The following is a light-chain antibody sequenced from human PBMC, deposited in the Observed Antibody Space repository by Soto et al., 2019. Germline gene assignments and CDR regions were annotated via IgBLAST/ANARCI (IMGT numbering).Light chain of an antibody. CDR3: HHFGSLPET. V-gene: IGKV3-20*01. CDR1: QTVRNNY. J-gene: IGKJ1*01. Sequence: EFVLTQSPGTLSLSPGERATLSCRASQTVRNNYLAWYQQKPGQAPRLLIYDASSRATGIPDRFSGSGSGTDFTLTISRLEPEDFAVYYCHHFGSLPETFGQGTNVE. CDR2: DAS.